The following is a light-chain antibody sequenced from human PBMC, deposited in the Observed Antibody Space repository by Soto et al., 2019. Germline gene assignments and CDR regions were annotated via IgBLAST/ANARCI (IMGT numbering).Light chain of an antibody. V-gene: IGKV1-5*01. J-gene: IGKJ4*01. Sequence: DIQRTQSPSTLSASVGDRVTITCRASQSISSWLAWYQQKPGKAPKLLIFDASSLESGTPSRFSGRRSGTQFTLTINGLQPDDFATYHCQQYDNYKPLTFGGATKVDNK. CDR2: DAS. CDR3: QQYDNYKPLT. CDR1: QSISSW.